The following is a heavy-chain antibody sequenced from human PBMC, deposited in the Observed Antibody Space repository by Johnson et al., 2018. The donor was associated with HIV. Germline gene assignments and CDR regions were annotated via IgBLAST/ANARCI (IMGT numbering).Heavy chain of an antibody. V-gene: IGHV3-66*01. CDR2: IYSGGST. J-gene: IGHJ3*02. D-gene: IGHD6-13*01. Sequence: VQLVESGGGVVQPGRSLRLSCAASGFTFSSNYMSWVRQAPGKGLEWVSVIYSGGSTYYTDSVKGRFTISRDNSKNTLYLQMNSLRAEDTAVYYCAREGGIAAAGTDAFDIWGQGTMVTVSS. CDR3: AREGGIAAAGTDAFDI. CDR1: GFTFSSNY.